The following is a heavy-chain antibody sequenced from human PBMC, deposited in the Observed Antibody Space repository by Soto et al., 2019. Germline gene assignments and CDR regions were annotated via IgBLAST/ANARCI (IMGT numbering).Heavy chain of an antibody. Sequence: SVKVSCKASGGTFSSYAISWVRQAPGQGLEWMGGIIPIFGTANYAQKFQGRVTITADESTSTAYMELSSLRSEDTAVYYCARGYCSSTSCFPYYYGMDVWGQGTTVTVAS. CDR2: IIPIFGTA. CDR3: ARGYCSSTSCFPYYYGMDV. V-gene: IGHV1-69*13. D-gene: IGHD2-2*01. CDR1: GGTFSSYA. J-gene: IGHJ6*02.